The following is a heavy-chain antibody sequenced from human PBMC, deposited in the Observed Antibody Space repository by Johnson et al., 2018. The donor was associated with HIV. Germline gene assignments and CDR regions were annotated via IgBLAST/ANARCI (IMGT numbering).Heavy chain of an antibody. V-gene: IGHV3-7*03. CDR2: IKEDGSEK. Sequence: EVQLVESGGALVQPGGSPGLSCAVSGFTFSNFWMSWVSQAPGKGLEWVANIKEDGSEKHSVDSVTGRFTISRDDSQNTAYLQMNSLKTEDTAVYYCTRLGTEWELSSGSDTFDIWGQGTMVTVSS. J-gene: IGHJ3*02. CDR1: GFTFSNFW. D-gene: IGHD3-16*02. CDR3: TRLGTEWELSSGSDTFDI.